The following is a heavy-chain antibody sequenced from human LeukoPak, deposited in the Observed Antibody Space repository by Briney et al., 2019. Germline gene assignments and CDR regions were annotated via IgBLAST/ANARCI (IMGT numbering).Heavy chain of an antibody. Sequence: ASVKVSCKASGYTFTGYYMHWVRQAPGQGLEWMGWINPNSGGTNYAQKFQGRVTMTRDTSISTAYMELSRLRPDDTAVYYCARADDYGDYIGVYYYGMDVWGQGTTVTVSS. V-gene: IGHV1-2*02. CDR1: GYTFTGYY. CDR3: ARADDYGDYIGVYYYGMDV. CDR2: INPNSGGT. D-gene: IGHD4-17*01. J-gene: IGHJ6*02.